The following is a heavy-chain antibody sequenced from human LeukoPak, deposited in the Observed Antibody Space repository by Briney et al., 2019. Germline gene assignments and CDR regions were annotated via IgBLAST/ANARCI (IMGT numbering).Heavy chain of an antibody. Sequence: GGSLRLSCAASGFTFSSYEMNWVRQAPGKGLEWVSYISSSGSTIYYADSVKGRFTISRDNSKNTLYLQMNSLRAEDTAVYYCAKDGARGSSWYQWGQGTLVTVSS. V-gene: IGHV3-48*03. CDR3: AKDGARGSSWYQ. D-gene: IGHD6-13*01. J-gene: IGHJ4*02. CDR1: GFTFSSYE. CDR2: ISSSGSTI.